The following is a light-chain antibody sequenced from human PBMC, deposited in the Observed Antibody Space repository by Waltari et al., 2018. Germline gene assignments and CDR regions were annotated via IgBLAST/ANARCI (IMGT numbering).Light chain of an antibody. CDR3: QTYNNYGT. V-gene: IGKV1-5*01. Sequence: DIQMTQSPSTLSASVGDRVTLTCRASQIISSWLAWYQQKPGKAPKLLIYDASSLESGVPSRFSGSGSGTEFTLTISSLQPDDSATYWCQTYNNYGTFGQGTKVEI. CDR2: DAS. CDR1: QIISSW. J-gene: IGKJ1*01.